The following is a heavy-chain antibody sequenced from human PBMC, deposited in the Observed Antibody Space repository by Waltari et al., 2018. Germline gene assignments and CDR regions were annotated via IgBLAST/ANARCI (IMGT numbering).Heavy chain of an antibody. D-gene: IGHD3-10*01. CDR3: AILSRGGSAVDY. J-gene: IGHJ4*02. Sequence: EVQLLESGGGLVQPGKSLTLSCSGSGFITEHAVSWVRQAPGKGLEWVSATSASGGAAYYADSVRGRFTISRDYSTNTVSVQMNSLRAEDTAVYYCAILSRGGSAVDYWGRGTLVTVSS. CDR2: TSASGGAA. CDR1: GFITEHA. V-gene: IGHV3-23*01.